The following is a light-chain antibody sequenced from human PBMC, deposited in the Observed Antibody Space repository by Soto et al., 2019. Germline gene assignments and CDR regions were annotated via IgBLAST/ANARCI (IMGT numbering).Light chain of an antibody. J-gene: IGKJ5*01. CDR3: HQYGGSPIT. Sequence: EIVLTQSPGTLSLSPGERATLSCRASQSVSSSYLAWYQQKPGQAPRLLIYGASSRATGIPDRFSGSGSGTDFTLTISRLEPDDSAVYFCHQYGGSPITFGQGTRLEIK. CDR2: GAS. CDR1: QSVSSSY. V-gene: IGKV3-20*01.